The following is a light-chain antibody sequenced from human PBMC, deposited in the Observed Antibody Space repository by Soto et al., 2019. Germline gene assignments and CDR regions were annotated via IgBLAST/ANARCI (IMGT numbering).Light chain of an antibody. CDR3: RQRSAN. V-gene: IGKV3-11*01. J-gene: IGKJ5*01. CDR1: QSVSSY. CDR2: DAS. Sequence: EIVLTQSPATLSLSPGERATLSCRASQSVSSYLAWYQQKPGQAPRLLIYDASNRATGIPARFSCSGSGTNFTLTISRLEPEDFAVYYCRQRSANVGQGTRRDIK.